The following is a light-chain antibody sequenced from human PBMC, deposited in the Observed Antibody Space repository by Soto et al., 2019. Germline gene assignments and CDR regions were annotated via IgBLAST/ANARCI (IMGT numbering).Light chain of an antibody. CDR3: QVWDSSSDQYV. J-gene: IGLJ1*01. Sequence: YELSQPPSVSVAPGQTARISCGGNNIGSKSVHWYQQKPGQAPVLVVYDDRDRPSGIPERFSGSNSGDTATLTISRVEAGDEADYYCQVWDSSSDQYVFGTGTKVTVL. CDR2: DDR. V-gene: IGLV3-21*02. CDR1: NIGSKS.